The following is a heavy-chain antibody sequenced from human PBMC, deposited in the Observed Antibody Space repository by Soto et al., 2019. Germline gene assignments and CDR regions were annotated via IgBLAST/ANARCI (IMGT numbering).Heavy chain of an antibody. Sequence: VQLVESGGGVVQPGRSLRLSCTASGLTFNIYDIYWVRQAPGKGLEWVSLISYDGNNKYYADSVKGRFTISRDNSKNTLYLQMDSLRAEDTAVYHCAIVHSGSFGCDIWGQGTMVIFSS. CDR3: AIVHSGSFGCDI. D-gene: IGHD1-26*01. J-gene: IGHJ3*02. CDR1: GLTFNIYD. CDR2: ISYDGNNK. V-gene: IGHV3-30*03.